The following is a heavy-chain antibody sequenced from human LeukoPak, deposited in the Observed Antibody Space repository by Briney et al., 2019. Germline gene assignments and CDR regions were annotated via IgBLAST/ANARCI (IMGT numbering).Heavy chain of an antibody. D-gene: IGHD3-10*01. J-gene: IGHJ4*02. Sequence: SETLSLTCTVSGGPISSYYWSWIRQPPGKGLEWIGYTYYSWSTNYNPSLKSRVTISVDTSKNQFSLKLSSVTAADTAVYYCARDRGGSLDYWGQGTLVTVSS. CDR1: GGPISSYY. CDR3: ARDRGGSLDY. V-gene: IGHV4-59*01. CDR2: TYYSWST.